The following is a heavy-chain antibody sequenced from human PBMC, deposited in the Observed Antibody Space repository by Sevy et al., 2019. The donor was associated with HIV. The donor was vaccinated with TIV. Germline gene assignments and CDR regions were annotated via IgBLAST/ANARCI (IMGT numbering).Heavy chain of an antibody. D-gene: IGHD3-3*01. CDR3: ARATGSIFGVVGTNWFDP. V-gene: IGHV4-30-4*01. Sequence: SETLSLTCTVSGGSISSGDYYWSWIRQPPGKGLEWIGYIYYSWSTYYNPSLKSRVTISVDTSKNQLSLQLGSVTAADTAVYYCARATGSIFGVVGTNWFDPWGQGTLVTVSS. CDR2: IYYSWST. CDR1: GGSISSGDYY. J-gene: IGHJ5*02.